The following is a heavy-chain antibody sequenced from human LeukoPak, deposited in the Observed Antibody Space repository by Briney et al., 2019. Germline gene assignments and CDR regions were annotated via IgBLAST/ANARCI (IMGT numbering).Heavy chain of an antibody. CDR1: GGSISSYY. V-gene: IGHV4-59*12. CDR2: IYYSGST. D-gene: IGHD1-26*01. CDR3: ARVWELSDAFDI. Sequence: NTSETLSLTCTVSGGSISSYYWSWIRQPPGKGLEWIGYIYYSGSTNYNPSLKSRVTISVDTSKNQFSLKLSSVTAADAAVYYCARVWELSDAFDIWGQGTMVTVSS. J-gene: IGHJ3*02.